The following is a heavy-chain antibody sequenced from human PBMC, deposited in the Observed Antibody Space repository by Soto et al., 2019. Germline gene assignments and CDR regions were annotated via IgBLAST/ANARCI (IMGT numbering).Heavy chain of an antibody. CDR1: GDSITSNHW. V-gene: IGHV4-4*02. CDR2: IYHTGIA. Sequence: PSGTLSLTCTVYGDSITSNHWWSWVRQPPGKGPELIGEIYHTGIANYNPSLESRVAFSVDTSKTQFSLSLSSVPAADTAVYYCVSKFGPYYHRLYVWGQRTTVIVSS. CDR3: VSKFGPYYHRLYV. D-gene: IGHD3-16*01. J-gene: IGHJ6*02.